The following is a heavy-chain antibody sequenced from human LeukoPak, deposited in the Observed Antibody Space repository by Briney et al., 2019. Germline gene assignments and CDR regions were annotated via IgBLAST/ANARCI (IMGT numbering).Heavy chain of an antibody. Sequence: SETLSLTCAVYGGSFSGHYWSWIRQSPGKGLEWIGEINHSGSTNYNSSLKSRVTISVDTSKNQFSLKLSSVTAADTAVYYCASLRIAAAGHFDYWGQGTLVTVSS. CDR1: GGSFSGHY. J-gene: IGHJ4*02. V-gene: IGHV4-34*01. D-gene: IGHD6-13*01. CDR2: INHSGST. CDR3: ASLRIAAAGHFDY.